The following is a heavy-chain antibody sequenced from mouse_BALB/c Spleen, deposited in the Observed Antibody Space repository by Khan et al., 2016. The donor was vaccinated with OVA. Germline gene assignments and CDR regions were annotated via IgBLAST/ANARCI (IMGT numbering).Heavy chain of an antibody. CDR2: INTYTGEP. D-gene: IGHD2-14*01. CDR3: ARRDYRYDRHFGV. CDR1: GYTFTNYG. J-gene: IGHJ1*01. V-gene: IGHV9-3-1*01. Sequence: QIQLVQSGPELKKPGETVKISCKASGYTFTNYGMNWVKQAPGKGLKWMGWINTYTGEPTYADDFKGRFAFSLEISASTAYLPINNLKNEDTATDFSARRDYRYDRHFGVWGAGTTVTVSS.